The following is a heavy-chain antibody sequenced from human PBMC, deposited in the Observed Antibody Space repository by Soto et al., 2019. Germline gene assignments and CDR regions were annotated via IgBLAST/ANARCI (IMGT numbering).Heavy chain of an antibody. CDR1: GGTFSSYA. Sequence: SVKVSCKASGGTFSSYAISWVRQAPGQGLEWVGGIIPIFGTANYAQKFQGRVTITADESTSTAYMELSSLRSEDTAVYYCAREGSKEGVVPAARRDYYYYYGMDVWGQGTTVTVSS. CDR3: AREGSKEGVVPAARRDYYYYYGMDV. CDR2: IIPIFGTA. V-gene: IGHV1-69*13. J-gene: IGHJ6*02. D-gene: IGHD2-2*01.